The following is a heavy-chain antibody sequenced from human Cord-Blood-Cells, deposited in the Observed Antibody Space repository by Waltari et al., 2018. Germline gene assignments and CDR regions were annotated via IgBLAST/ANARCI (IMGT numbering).Heavy chain of an antibody. J-gene: IGHJ4*02. CDR2: IKQDGSEK. D-gene: IGHD3-9*01. Sequence: EVQLVESGGGLVQPGGSLRLSFAASGFTFSSYWMSWVRQAPGKGLEWVANIKQDGSEKYYVDSVKGRFTISRDNAKNSLYLQMNSLRAEDTAVYYCASVFFDWLLCYWGQGTLVTVSS. CDR1: GFTFSSYW. CDR3: ASVFFDWLLCY. V-gene: IGHV3-7*01.